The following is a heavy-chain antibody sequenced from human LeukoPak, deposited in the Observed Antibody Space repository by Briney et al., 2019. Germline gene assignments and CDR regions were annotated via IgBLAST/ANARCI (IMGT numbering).Heavy chain of an antibody. D-gene: IGHD3-9*01. Sequence: SETLSLTCTVSGGSISSSSYYWGWICQPPGKGLEWIGSIYYSGSTYYNPSLKSRVTISVDTSKNQFSLKLSSVTAADTAVCYCATFGVLRYFDWNQTRDYWGQGTLVTVSS. CDR2: IYYSGST. V-gene: IGHV4-39*01. CDR3: ATFGVLRYFDWNQTRDY. CDR1: GGSISSSSYY. J-gene: IGHJ4*02.